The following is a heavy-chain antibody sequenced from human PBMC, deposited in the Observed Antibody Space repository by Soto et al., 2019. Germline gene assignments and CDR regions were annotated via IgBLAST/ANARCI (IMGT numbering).Heavy chain of an antibody. Sequence: QVPLVESGGGVVQPGRSLRLSCAASGFTFSSYGMHWVRQAPGKGLEWVAVIWYDGSNKYYADSVKGRFTISRDNSKSTLYLKMNSLRAEDTAVYYCARDYGYCSGGSCYGGWFDPWGQGTLVTVSS. CDR1: GFTFSSYG. D-gene: IGHD2-15*01. J-gene: IGHJ5*02. V-gene: IGHV3-33*01. CDR3: ARDYGYCSGGSCYGGWFDP. CDR2: IWYDGSNK.